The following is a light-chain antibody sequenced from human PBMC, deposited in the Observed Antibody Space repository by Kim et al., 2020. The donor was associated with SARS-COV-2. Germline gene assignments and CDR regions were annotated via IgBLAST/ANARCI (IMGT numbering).Light chain of an antibody. CDR1: QSVSSTS. CDR2: GAS. CDR3: PQYGSAPFT. V-gene: IGKV3-20*01. Sequence: LCPGDRATLSCRARQSVSSTSLAWYQQKPGQAPRLLIFGASSRATDIPGRFSGSGSGTDFTLTISRLEPEDFAVYYCPQYGSAPFTFGPGTKLEIK. J-gene: IGKJ2*01.